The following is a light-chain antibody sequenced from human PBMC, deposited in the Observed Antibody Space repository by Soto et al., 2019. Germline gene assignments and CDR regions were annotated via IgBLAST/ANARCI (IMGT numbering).Light chain of an antibody. V-gene: IGKV3-11*01. CDR1: QRVGSL. J-gene: IGKJ3*01. CDR3: QHRSNWLGT. Sequence: EIVLTQSPATLSLAPGERATLSCRASQRVGSLLSWYQQKSGQTPRLLIYDAPNRAPGIPARFGGSGSGTDFTLTISSLEPEDFAVYYCQHRSNWLGTFGPGTKVDIK. CDR2: DAP.